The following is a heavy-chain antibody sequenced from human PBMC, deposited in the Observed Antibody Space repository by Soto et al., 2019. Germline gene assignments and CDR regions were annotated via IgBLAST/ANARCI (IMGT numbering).Heavy chain of an antibody. CDR2: IYKSATT. V-gene: IGHV4-30-4*01. D-gene: IGHD2-15*01. CDR1: RDSISTVNYF. CDR3: ARGRYCLTGRCFPNWFDS. J-gene: IGHJ5*01. Sequence: TLALTCSVSRDSISTVNYFWAWIRQPPGQALEYIGYIYKSATTYYNPSFESRVAISLDTSKSQFSLNVTSVTAADTAVYFCARGRYCLTGRCFPNWFDSWGQGTLVTVSS.